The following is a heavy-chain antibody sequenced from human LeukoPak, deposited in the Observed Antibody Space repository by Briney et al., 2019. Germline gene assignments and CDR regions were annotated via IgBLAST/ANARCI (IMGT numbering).Heavy chain of an antibody. V-gene: IGHV3-66*01. CDR1: GFTVSSNY. CDR3: AREGLLWCGEFFN. Sequence: GGSLRLSCAASGFTVSSNYMSWVRQAPGKGLEWVSVIYSGGSTYYADSVKGRFTISRDNSKNTLYLQMNSLRAEDTAVYYCAREGLLWCGEFFNWGQGTLVTVSS. D-gene: IGHD3-10*01. J-gene: IGHJ4*02. CDR2: IYSGGST.